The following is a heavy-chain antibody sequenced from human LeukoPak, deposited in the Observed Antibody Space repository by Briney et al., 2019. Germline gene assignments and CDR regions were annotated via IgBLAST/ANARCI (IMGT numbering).Heavy chain of an antibody. V-gene: IGHV3-33*01. CDR1: GFTFRNYG. Sequence: PGGSLRLSCVAPGFTFRNYGMHWVRKAPGKGLEWVAVIWYDGSNKYYADSVKGRFTISSDNSKNTLYLQMNSLRAEDTAVYYCARDGCGSTSCYHYELTSWGQGTLVTVSS. CDR3: ARDGCGSTSCYHYELTS. CDR2: IWYDGSNK. D-gene: IGHD2-2*01. J-gene: IGHJ5*02.